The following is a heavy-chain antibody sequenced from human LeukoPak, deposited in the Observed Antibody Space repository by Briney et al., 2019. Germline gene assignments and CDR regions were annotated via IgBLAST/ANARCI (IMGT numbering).Heavy chain of an antibody. D-gene: IGHD2-2*01. V-gene: IGHV3-23*01. Sequence: PGGSLTLSCAASGFTFSSYAMSWVRQAPGKGLEWVSAISGSGGSTYYADSVKGRFTISRDNSKNTLYLQTNSLRAEDTAVYYCAHFSKGGCSSTSCHSGLGFDYWGQGTLVTVSS. CDR1: GFTFSSYA. J-gene: IGHJ4*02. CDR3: AHFSKGGCSSTSCHSGLGFDY. CDR2: ISGSGGST.